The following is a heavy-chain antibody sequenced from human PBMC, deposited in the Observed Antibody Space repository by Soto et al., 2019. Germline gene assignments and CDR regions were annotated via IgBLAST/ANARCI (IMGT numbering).Heavy chain of an antibody. Sequence: QVQLVQSGAEVKKPGSSVKVSCKASGGTFSSYAISWVRQAPGQGLEWMGGIIPIFGTANYAQKFQGRVTITADESTSTAYMELSSLRSEDTAVYYCAGGKGSAYYDGSGSYKEYNWFDPWGQGTLVTVSS. CDR3: AGGKGSAYYDGSGSYKEYNWFDP. D-gene: IGHD3-10*01. CDR2: IIPIFGTA. V-gene: IGHV1-69*12. J-gene: IGHJ5*02. CDR1: GGTFSSYA.